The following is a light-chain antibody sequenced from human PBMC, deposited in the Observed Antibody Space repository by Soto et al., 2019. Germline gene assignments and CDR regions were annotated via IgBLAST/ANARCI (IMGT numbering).Light chain of an antibody. Sequence: EIVMTQSPATLSVSPGERATLSCRASQSVSSNLAWYQQKPGQAPRLLIYGASTRATGIPARFSGSGSGTEFTLTIRTLQSEDFAVYYCQQYNNWPPVTFGQGTKLEIK. CDR2: GAS. J-gene: IGKJ2*01. CDR3: QQYNNWPPVT. CDR1: QSVSSN. V-gene: IGKV3-15*01.